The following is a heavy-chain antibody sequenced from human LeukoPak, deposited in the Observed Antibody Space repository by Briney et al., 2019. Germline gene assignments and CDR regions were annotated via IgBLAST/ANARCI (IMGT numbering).Heavy chain of an antibody. CDR3: ARDSCSSTSCRRKFDN. CDR2: IYYSGST. D-gene: IGHD2-2*01. J-gene: IGHJ4*02. V-gene: IGHV4-34*01. CDR1: GGSFSSYY. Sequence: SETLSLTCAVYGGSFSSYYRNWIRQPPGKGLEWIGSIYYSGSTYYNPSLKSRVTISVETSKIQFSLKLSSVTAADSAVYYCARDSCSSTSCRRKFDNWGQGTLVTVSS.